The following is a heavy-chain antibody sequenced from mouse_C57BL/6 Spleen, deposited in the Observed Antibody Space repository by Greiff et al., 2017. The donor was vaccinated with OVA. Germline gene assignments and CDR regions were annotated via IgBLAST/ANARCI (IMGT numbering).Heavy chain of an antibody. CDR3: ARAVNYGYDGYAMDY. CDR1: GYTFTSYW. Sequence: VQLQQPGAELVKPGASVKLSCKASGYTFTSYWMHWVKQRPGQGLEWIGMIHPNSGSTNYNEKFKSKATLTVDKSSSTAYMQLSSLTSEDSAVYYCARAVNYGYDGYAMDYWGQGTSVTVSS. V-gene: IGHV1-64*01. J-gene: IGHJ4*01. CDR2: IHPNSGST. D-gene: IGHD2-2*01.